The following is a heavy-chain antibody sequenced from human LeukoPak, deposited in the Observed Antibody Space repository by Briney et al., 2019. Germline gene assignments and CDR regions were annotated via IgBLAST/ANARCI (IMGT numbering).Heavy chain of an antibody. CDR1: GYTFTAYY. D-gene: IGHD2-21*01. V-gene: IGHV1-2*02. CDR3: ARGIVVVSAAWYYYGMDV. CDR2: INPNSGGT. J-gene: IGHJ6*02. Sequence: GASVKVSCKASGYTFTAYYMHWVRQAPGQGLEWMGWINPNSGGTNYAQNFQGRVAMTRDTSITTAYMELSSLSSDDTAVYYCARGIVVVSAAWYYYGMDVWGQGTTVTVSS.